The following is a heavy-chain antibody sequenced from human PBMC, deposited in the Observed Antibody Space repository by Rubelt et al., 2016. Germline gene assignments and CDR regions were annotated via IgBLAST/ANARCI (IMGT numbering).Heavy chain of an antibody. CDR1: GYTSTRYA. V-gene: IGHV1-3*01. CDR3: ARYYYDSSGYVYFDY. J-gene: IGHJ4*02. D-gene: IGHD3-22*01. Sequence: QVQLVQSGAEVEKPGASVKASCKASGYTSTRYAMHWVRQAPGQRIDWMGWINAGNGNTKYSQKFQGRVTITRDTAASTAYMELSSLRSEDTAVYYCARYYYDSSGYVYFDYWGQGTLVTVSS. CDR2: INAGNGNT.